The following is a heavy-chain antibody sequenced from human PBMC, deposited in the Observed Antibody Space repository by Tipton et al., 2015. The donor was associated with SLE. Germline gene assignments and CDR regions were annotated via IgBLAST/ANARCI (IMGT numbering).Heavy chain of an antibody. Sequence: TLSLTCTVSGGSISSSSYYWGWIRQPPGKGLEWIGSIYYSGGTYYNPSLKSRVTISVDTSKNQFSLKLSSVTAADTAVYYCARASSCAVLRFLEWVSCAFDIWGQGTMVTVSS. CDR3: ARASSCAVLRFLEWVSCAFDI. J-gene: IGHJ3*02. D-gene: IGHD3-3*01. CDR1: GGSISSSSYY. V-gene: IGHV4-39*07. CDR2: IYYSGGT.